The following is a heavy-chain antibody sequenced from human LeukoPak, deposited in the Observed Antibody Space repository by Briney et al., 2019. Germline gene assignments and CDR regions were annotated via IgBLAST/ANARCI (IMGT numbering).Heavy chain of an antibody. V-gene: IGHV1-69*06. J-gene: IGHJ4*02. CDR2: IIPIFGTA. CDR3: AKVGATSWVSFDY. CDR1: GGTFSIYA. Sequence: SVTVSCTASGGTFSIYAISWVRQAPGQGLEWMGGIIPIFGTANYAQKFQGRVTITADKSTSTAYMELSSLRSEDTAVYYCAKVGATSWVSFDYWGQGTLVTVSS. D-gene: IGHD1-26*01.